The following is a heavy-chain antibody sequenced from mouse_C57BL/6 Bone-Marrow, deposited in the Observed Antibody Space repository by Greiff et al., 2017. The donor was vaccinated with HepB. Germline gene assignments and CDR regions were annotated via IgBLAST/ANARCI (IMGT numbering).Heavy chain of an antibody. CDR3: VRDTGGNPFYWYFDV. D-gene: IGHD1-1*02. Sequence: EAGGGLVQPKGSLKLSCAASGFTFNTYAMHWVRQAPGKGLEWVARIRSKSSNYATYYADSVKDRFTISRDDSQSMLYLQMNNLKTEDTAMYYCVRDTGGNPFYWYFDVWGTGTTVTVSS. CDR1: GFTFNTYA. V-gene: IGHV10-3*01. CDR2: IRSKSSNYAT. J-gene: IGHJ1*03.